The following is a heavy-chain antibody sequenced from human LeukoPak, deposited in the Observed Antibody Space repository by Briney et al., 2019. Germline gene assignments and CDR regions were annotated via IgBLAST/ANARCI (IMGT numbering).Heavy chain of an antibody. Sequence: PGGSLRLSCAASGFSFDDYAMHWVRQAPGKGLEWVSLISGDAGSTYYADSVRGRFSISRGNSKNSLFLQMNSLRTEDTAFYFCAKVIGYCSSTSCSLFDDAFDVWGQGTMVTVPS. V-gene: IGHV3-43*02. D-gene: IGHD2-2*03. CDR3: AKVIGYCSSTSCSLFDDAFDV. CDR2: ISGDAGST. CDR1: GFSFDDYA. J-gene: IGHJ3*01.